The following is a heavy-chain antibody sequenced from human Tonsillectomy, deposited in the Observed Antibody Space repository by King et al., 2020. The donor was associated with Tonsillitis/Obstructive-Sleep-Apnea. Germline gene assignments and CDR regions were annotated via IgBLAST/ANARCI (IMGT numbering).Heavy chain of an antibody. V-gene: IGHV4-34*01. CDR2: INHSGDA. CDR3: ARGMEQDFWGGNYSDAFDI. D-gene: IGHD3-3*01. Sequence: VQLQQWGAGLLKPSETLSLSCPVYGGSFSIYYWSWIRQPPEKGLEWVGEINHSGDANYNPSLKSRVTISVDTSKNQFSLRLNSVTAADTAVYYCARGMEQDFWGGNYSDAFDIWGQGTMVTVSS. J-gene: IGHJ3*02. CDR1: GGSFSIYY.